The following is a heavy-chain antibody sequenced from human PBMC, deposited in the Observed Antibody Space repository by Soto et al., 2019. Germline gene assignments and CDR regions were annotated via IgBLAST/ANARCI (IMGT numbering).Heavy chain of an antibody. D-gene: IGHD3-10*01. CDR3: AKGTSSEFLLSFDD. Sequence: GVLRLSCMASGFPSSTYGFSTYSMTWVRQPPGKGLEWVSVISGSGSHSYYADSVKGRFTISRDNSRNTLFLQMDSVRADDSAVYFCAKGTSSEFLLSFDDWGHGTLVTVPQ. V-gene: IGHV3-23*01. J-gene: IGHJ4*01. CDR1: GFPSSTYGFSTYS. CDR2: ISGSGSHS.